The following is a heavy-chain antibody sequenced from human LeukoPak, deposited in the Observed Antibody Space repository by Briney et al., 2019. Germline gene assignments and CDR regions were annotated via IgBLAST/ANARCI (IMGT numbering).Heavy chain of an antibody. CDR1: GGSISSSSYY. D-gene: IGHD3-10*01. CDR3: ARDLFTMVRGAQFDP. J-gene: IGHJ5*02. Sequence: SETLSLTCTVSGGSISSSSYYWGWIRQPPGKGLEWIGSIYYSGSTYYNPSLKSRVTISVDTSKNQFSLKLSSVTAADTAVYYCARDLFTMVRGAQFDPWGQGTLVTVSS. CDR2: IYYSGST. V-gene: IGHV4-39*07.